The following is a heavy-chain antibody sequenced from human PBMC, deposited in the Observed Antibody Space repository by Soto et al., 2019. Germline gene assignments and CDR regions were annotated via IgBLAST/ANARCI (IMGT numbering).Heavy chain of an antibody. D-gene: IGHD3-3*01. V-gene: IGHV3-23*01. CDR3: AKWSYLDY. CDR1: GFSFASFA. J-gene: IGHJ4*02. Sequence: GSLRLSCTTSGFSFASFAMTWVRQAPGKGLEWVAAISGSGGKTYYADSVKGRFSISRDTSRNTLYLQMNSLRADDTAIYYCAKWSYLDYWGQGTRVTVSS. CDR2: ISGSGGKT.